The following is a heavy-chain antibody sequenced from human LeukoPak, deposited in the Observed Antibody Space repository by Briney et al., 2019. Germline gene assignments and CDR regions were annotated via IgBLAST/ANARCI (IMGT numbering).Heavy chain of an antibody. Sequence: LGNLSLTRAGYGGAFQGFFLGWVRPPPGKGPGWIWEINHSGSTNYNPSLKSRVTISVDTSKNQFSLKLSSVTAADTAVYYCARGSIAARPVYSDYWGQGTLVTVSS. CDR1: GGAFQGFF. D-gene: IGHD6-6*01. CDR2: INHSGST. J-gene: IGHJ4*02. CDR3: ARGSIAARPVYSDY. V-gene: IGHV4-34*01.